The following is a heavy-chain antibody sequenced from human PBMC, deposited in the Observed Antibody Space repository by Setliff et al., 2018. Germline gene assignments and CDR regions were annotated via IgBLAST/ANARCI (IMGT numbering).Heavy chain of an antibody. J-gene: IGHJ4*02. CDR1: GFTFDIYS. V-gene: IGHV3-48*01. Sequence: GGSLRLSCAASGFTFDIYSMSWVRQAPGKGLEWVSYISSHSNTIWYADSVKGRFTISRDNSKNTLYLQMSSLRAEDSAIYYCAKDAYDSSGYGGHYFDYWGQGALVTVSS. CDR2: ISSHSNTI. CDR3: AKDAYDSSGYGGHYFDY. D-gene: IGHD3-22*01.